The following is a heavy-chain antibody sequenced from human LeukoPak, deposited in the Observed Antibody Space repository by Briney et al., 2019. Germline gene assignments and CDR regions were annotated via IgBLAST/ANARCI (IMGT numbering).Heavy chain of an antibody. J-gene: IGHJ5*02. CDR1: GFSFSSYV. D-gene: IGHD6-13*01. V-gene: IGHV3-23*01. CDR2: ISGNGGST. Sequence: GGSLRLSCVASGFSFSSYVMNWVRQAPGTGLEWVSAISGNGGSTYYADSVKGRFTISRDNSKNTLSLQMNSLRAEDTAVYYCAKNAAAAGVNWFDPWGQGTLVTVSS. CDR3: AKNAAAAGVNWFDP.